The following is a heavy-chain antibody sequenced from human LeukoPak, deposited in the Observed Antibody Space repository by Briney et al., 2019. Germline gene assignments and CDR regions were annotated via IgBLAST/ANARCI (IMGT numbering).Heavy chain of an antibody. D-gene: IGHD4-17*01. V-gene: IGHV3-74*01. J-gene: IGHJ4*02. CDR3: ARGLRAVTHYFDY. Sequence: GGSLRLSCAASGFSFSYYWMHWVRQAPGKGLVWVSRINGDGSETYYADSVKGRFTISRDNAKNSLYLQMNSPRAEDTAMYYCARGLRAVTHYFDYWGQGTLVTVSS. CDR2: INGDGSET. CDR1: GFSFSYYW.